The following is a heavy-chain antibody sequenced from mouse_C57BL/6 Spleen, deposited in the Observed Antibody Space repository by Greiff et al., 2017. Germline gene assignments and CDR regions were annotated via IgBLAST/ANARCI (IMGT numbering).Heavy chain of an antibody. V-gene: IGHV5-9-1*02. CDR1: GFTFSSYA. Sequence: EVHLVESGEGLVKPGGSLKLSCAASGFTFSSYAMSWVRQTPEKRLEWVAYISSGGDYIYYADTVKGRFTISRDNASNTLYLQMSSLKSEDTAMYYCTGQLRQSWLADWGQGTLVTVSA. D-gene: IGHD3-2*02. CDR2: ISSGGDYI. J-gene: IGHJ3*01. CDR3: TGQLRQSWLAD.